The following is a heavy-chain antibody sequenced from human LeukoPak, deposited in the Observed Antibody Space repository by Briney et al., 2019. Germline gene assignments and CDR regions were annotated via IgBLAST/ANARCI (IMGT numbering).Heavy chain of an antibody. D-gene: IGHD6-19*01. V-gene: IGHV1-69*06. CDR1: GGTFSSYA. Sequence: PKASAKVSCKASGGTFSSYAISWVRQAPGQGLEWMGGIIPIFGTANYAQKFQGRVTITADKSTSTAYMELSSLRSEDTAVYYCARGAPEVAVAVPEAFDIWGQGTMVTVSS. J-gene: IGHJ3*02. CDR2: IIPIFGTA. CDR3: ARGAPEVAVAVPEAFDI.